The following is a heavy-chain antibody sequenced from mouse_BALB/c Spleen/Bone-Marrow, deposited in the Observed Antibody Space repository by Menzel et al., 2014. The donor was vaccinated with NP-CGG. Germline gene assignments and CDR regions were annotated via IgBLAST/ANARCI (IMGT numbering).Heavy chain of an antibody. D-gene: IGHD2-1*01. CDR3: ARDYLYYCDY. CDR1: GFTFTDHY. V-gene: IGHV7-3*02. J-gene: IGHJ2*01. Sequence: EVKLVESGGGLVQPGGFLRLSCATSGFTFTDHYMSWVRQPPGKALEWLGFIRNKANGYTTEYSASVKGRFTISRDNSQSIVYLQMNTLRAEDSATYYCARDYLYYCDYWGQGTTLTVSS. CDR2: IRNKANGYTT.